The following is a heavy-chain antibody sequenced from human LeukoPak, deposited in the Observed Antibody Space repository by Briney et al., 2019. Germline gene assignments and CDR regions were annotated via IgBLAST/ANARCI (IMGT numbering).Heavy chain of an antibody. CDR3: ARGGNWNYVPMYYFDY. J-gene: IGHJ4*02. Sequence: GGSLRLSCAASGFTFSSYSMIWVRQAPGKGLEWVSYISSSSGSIYYADSVKGRFTISRDNAKNSLYLQMNSLRAEDTALYYCARGGNWNYVPMYYFDYWGQGTLVTVSS. V-gene: IGHV3-48*04. CDR2: ISSSSGSI. D-gene: IGHD1-7*01. CDR1: GFTFSSYS.